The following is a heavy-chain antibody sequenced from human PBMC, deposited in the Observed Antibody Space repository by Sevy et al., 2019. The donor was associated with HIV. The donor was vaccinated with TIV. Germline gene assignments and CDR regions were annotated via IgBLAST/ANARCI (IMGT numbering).Heavy chain of an antibody. CDR2: INQNGSVT. J-gene: IGHJ4*02. Sequence: GGSLRLSCAASGFSLNSFWMNWARQTPGKGLEWVANINQNGSVTYYVDSVKGRFTISRDNSRNLLYLQMTSLRVEDTALYYCVRAVATNGSFWGQGTLVTVSS. V-gene: IGHV3-7*01. CDR1: GFSLNSFW. CDR3: VRAVATNGSF. D-gene: IGHD2-15*01.